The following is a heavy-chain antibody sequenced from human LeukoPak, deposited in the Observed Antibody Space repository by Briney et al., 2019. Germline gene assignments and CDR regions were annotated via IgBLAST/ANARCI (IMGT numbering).Heavy chain of an antibody. J-gene: IGHJ1*01. CDR1: GGSISSGDYY. D-gene: IGHD4-17*01. CDR3: ARAYGDYVEYFQN. Sequence: SETLSLTCTVCGGSISSGDYYWRWIRQPPGKGLERIGYIYYSRSTYYNPSLKSRVTISVDTSKNQFSLKLSSVTAADTAVYYCARAYGDYVEYFQNWGQGTLVTVSS. V-gene: IGHV4-30-4*01. CDR2: IYYSRST.